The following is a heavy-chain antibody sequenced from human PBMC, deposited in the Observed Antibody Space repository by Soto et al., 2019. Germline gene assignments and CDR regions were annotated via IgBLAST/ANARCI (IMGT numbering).Heavy chain of an antibody. V-gene: IGHV4-59*01. CDR3: AKYRRTEEEGFTLDP. J-gene: IGHJ5*02. D-gene: IGHD2-2*01. CDR2: IYYTGST. Sequence: SETLSLTCTVSGDSIRHYYWSWIRQPPGARLEWIGYIYYTGSTTYNPSLESRVTMSVDTSKNQFSLKLGSVNAADTAVYYCAKYRRTEEEGFTLDPWGRGPLVTVSS. CDR1: GDSIRHYY.